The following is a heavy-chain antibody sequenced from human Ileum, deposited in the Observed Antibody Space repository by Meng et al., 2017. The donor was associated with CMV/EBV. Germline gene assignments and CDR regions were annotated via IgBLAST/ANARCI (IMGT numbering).Heavy chain of an antibody. CDR2: TAYRSKWDY. V-gene: IGHV6-1*01. Sequence: QLQQSRPGRVKPPSTLSHTCDISGDSVSNNNVAWNWIRQSPLRGLEWLGRTAYRSKWDYEYSVSVKSRITISPDTSKNQFSLQLRSVTPEDTAVYYCARESELLRFDHWGQGTLVTVSS. D-gene: IGHD6-6*01. J-gene: IGHJ4*02. CDR1: GDSVSNNNVA. CDR3: ARESELLRFDH.